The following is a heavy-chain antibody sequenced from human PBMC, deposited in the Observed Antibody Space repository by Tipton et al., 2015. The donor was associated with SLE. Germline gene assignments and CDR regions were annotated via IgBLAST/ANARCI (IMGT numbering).Heavy chain of an antibody. V-gene: IGHV3-23*01. CDR3: ARDSGEAGTFWHFDL. J-gene: IGHJ2*01. Sequence: GSLRLSCVASGFTLSNYPMHWVRQAAGKGLEWVSGISGRGTNTYYADSVKGRFTISRDNSKNTLFLEMNNLRVDDTAVYYCARDSGEAGTFWHFDLWGRGTLVTVSS. CDR2: ISGRGTNT. CDR1: GFTLSNYP. D-gene: IGHD6-19*01.